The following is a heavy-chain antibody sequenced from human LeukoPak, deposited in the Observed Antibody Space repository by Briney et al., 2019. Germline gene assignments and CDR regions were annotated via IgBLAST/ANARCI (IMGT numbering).Heavy chain of an antibody. CDR2: IYTSGST. J-gene: IGHJ4*02. CDR1: GGSVSSGGYY. Sequence: SQTLSLTCTVSGGSVSSGGYYWSWIRQPAGKGLEWIGRIYTSGSTNYNPSLKSRVTISVDTSKNQFSLKLSSVTAADTAVYYCARGRRSGYSYRLDYWGQGTLVTVSS. V-gene: IGHV4-61*02. CDR3: ARGRRSGYSYRLDY. D-gene: IGHD5-18*01.